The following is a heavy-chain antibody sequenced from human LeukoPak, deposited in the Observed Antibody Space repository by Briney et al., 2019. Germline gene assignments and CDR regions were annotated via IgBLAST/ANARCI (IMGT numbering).Heavy chain of an antibody. CDR3: AGVPPYSRRWYESPAYMDV. J-gene: IGHJ6*03. V-gene: IGHV4-39*07. Sequence: PSETLSLTCTVSGGSISSGSYYWGWIRQPPGKGLEWIGSIYYSGSTYYNPSLKSRVTISVDTSKNQFSLKLSSVTAADTAVYYCAGVPPYSRRWYESPAYMDVWGKGTTVTVSS. CDR2: IYYSGST. D-gene: IGHD6-13*01. CDR1: GGSISSGSYY.